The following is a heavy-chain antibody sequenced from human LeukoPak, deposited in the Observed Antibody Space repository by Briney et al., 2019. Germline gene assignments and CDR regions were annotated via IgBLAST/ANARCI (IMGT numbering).Heavy chain of an antibody. D-gene: IGHD6-6*01. V-gene: IGHV4-59*08. Sequence: PSETLSLTCTVSGGSISSYYWSWIRQPPGKGLEWIGYIYYSGSTNYNPSLKSRVTISVDTSKNQFSLNLSSVTAADTAIYYCARLVDRLLFDYWGQGTLVTVSS. CDR1: GGSISSYY. CDR3: ARLVDRLLFDY. J-gene: IGHJ4*02. CDR2: IYYSGST.